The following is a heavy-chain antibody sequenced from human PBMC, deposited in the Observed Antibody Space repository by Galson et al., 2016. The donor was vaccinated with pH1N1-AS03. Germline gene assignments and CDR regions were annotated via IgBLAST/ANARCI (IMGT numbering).Heavy chain of an antibody. V-gene: IGHV3-23*01. J-gene: IGHJ4*02. D-gene: IGHD4/OR15-4a*01. Sequence: SLRLSCAASGFTFSNYAMSWVRQAPGKGLEWVSGIRDSGGSTYYAESVKGRFTISRDNSKNTLYLQMNSLRAEDTAVYYCAKVVGATDGLFDYWGPGTLVTVSS. CDR2: IRDSGGST. CDR1: GFTFSNYA. CDR3: AKVVGATDGLFDY.